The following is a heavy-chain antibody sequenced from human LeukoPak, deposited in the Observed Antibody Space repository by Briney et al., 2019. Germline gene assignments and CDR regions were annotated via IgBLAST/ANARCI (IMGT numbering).Heavy chain of an antibody. CDR1: GYTFTSYD. CDR2: MNPNSGNT. D-gene: IGHD6-6*01. V-gene: IGHV1-8*01. J-gene: IGHJ4*02. Sequence: ASVKVSCKASGYTFTSYDINWVRQATGQGLEWMGWMNPNSGNTGYAQKFQGRVTMTRNTSISTAYMELSSLRSEDTAVYYCARERSIAAPSDYWGQGTLVTVSS. CDR3: ARERSIAAPSDY.